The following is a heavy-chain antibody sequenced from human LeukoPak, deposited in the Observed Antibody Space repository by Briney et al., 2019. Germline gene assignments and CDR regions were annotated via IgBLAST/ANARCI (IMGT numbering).Heavy chain of an antibody. Sequence: SGPTLVNPTQTLTLTCTFSGFSLRNRAGVGWIRQPPGKALEWLALIFWDNDKRYSPSLKSRLTITKDTSKNQVVLTMTNMDPVDTATYYCAHSPWTPVGDRYYFGSWGQGTLVPVSS. D-gene: IGHD2-21*01. V-gene: IGHV2-5*02. CDR1: GFSLRNRAG. CDR2: IFWDNDK. CDR3: AHSPWTPVGDRYYFGS. J-gene: IGHJ4*02.